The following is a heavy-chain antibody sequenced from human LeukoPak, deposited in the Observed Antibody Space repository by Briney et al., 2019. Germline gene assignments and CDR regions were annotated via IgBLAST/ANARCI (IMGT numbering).Heavy chain of an antibody. D-gene: IGHD6-19*01. Sequence: GGSLRLSCAASGFTFSSYAMSWVRQAPGKGLEWVSAISGSGGSTYYADSVKGRFTISRDNSKNTLYLQMNSLRAEDTALYYCARGSVAGTFDYWGQGTLVTVSS. CDR1: GFTFSSYA. CDR3: ARGSVAGTFDY. CDR2: ISGSGGST. J-gene: IGHJ4*02. V-gene: IGHV3-23*01.